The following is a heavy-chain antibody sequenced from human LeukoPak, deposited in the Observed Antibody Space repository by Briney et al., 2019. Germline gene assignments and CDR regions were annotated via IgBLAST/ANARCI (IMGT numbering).Heavy chain of an antibody. J-gene: IGHJ4*02. CDR3: ARRLLWFGELSPFDY. V-gene: IGHV3-30-3*01. Sequence: PGGSLRLSCAASGFTFSSYAMHWVRQAPGKGLEWVAVISYDGSNKYYADSVKGRFTISRDNAKNSLYLQMNSLRAEDTAVYYCARRLLWFGELSPFDYWGQGTLVTVSS. D-gene: IGHD3-10*01. CDR2: ISYDGSNK. CDR1: GFTFSSYA.